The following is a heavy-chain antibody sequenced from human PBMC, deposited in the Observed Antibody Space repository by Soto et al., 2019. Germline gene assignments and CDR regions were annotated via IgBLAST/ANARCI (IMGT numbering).Heavy chain of an antibody. CDR3: ARDLRSNPTTTYV. J-gene: IGHJ6*04. V-gene: IGHV3-21*01. D-gene: IGHD4-17*01. Sequence: GGSLRLSCAASGFTFSSYSMNWVRQAPGKGLEWVSSISSSSSYIYYADSVKGRFTISRDNAKNSLYLQMNSLRAEDTAVYYCARDLRSNPTTTYVWGKGTTVTVSS. CDR1: GFTFSSYS. CDR2: ISSSSSYI.